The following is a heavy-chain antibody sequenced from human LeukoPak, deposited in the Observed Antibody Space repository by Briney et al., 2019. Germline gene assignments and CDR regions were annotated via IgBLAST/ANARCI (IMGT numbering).Heavy chain of an antibody. Sequence: PSETLSLTCTVSGYSISSGYYWSWIRQPPGKGLEWIGYIYYSGSTNYNPSLKSRVTISVDTSKNQFSLKLSSVTAADTAVYYCARESPRVAAVRGAFDIWGQGTMVTVSS. CDR2: IYYSGST. V-gene: IGHV4-61*01. CDR3: ARESPRVAAVRGAFDI. CDR1: GYSISSGYY. D-gene: IGHD6-19*01. J-gene: IGHJ3*02.